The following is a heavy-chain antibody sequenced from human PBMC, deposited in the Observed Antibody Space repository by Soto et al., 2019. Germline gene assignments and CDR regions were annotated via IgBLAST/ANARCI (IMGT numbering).Heavy chain of an antibody. V-gene: IGHV4-30-4*01. CDR1: GGSISSGDYY. J-gene: IGHJ4*02. CDR3: ARDGITIFGVPSWYFDY. D-gene: IGHD3-3*01. CDR2: IYYSGST. Sequence: TLSLTCTVSGGSISSGDYYWSWIRQPPGKGLEWIGYIYYSGSTYYNPSLKSRVTISVDTSKNQFSLKLSSVTAADTAVYYCARDGITIFGVPSWYFDYWGQGTLVTVSS.